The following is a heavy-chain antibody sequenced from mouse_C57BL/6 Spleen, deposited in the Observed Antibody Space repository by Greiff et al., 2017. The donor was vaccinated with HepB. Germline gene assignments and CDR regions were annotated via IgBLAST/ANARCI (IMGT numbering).Heavy chain of an antibody. CDR3: ARHVDGYDEKIGYFDY. V-gene: IGHV5-6*01. J-gene: IGHJ2*01. Sequence: EVQVVESGGDLVKPGGSLKLSCAASGFTFSSYGMSWVRQTPDKRLEWVATISSGGSYTYYPDSVKGRFTISRDNAKNTLYLQMSSLKSEDTAMYYCARHVDGYDEKIGYFDYWGKGTTLTVSS. CDR2: ISSGGSYT. CDR1: GFTFSSYG. D-gene: IGHD2-2*01.